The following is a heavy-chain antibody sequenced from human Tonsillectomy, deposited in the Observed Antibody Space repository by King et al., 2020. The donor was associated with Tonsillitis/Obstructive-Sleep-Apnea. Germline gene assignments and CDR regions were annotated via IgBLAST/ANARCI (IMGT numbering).Heavy chain of an antibody. J-gene: IGHJ4*02. CDR3: ARDHVHDY. V-gene: IGHV3-7*01. Sequence: EVQLQESGGGLVQPGGSLSLSCAGSGFTFRRYWMSWVRQAPGKGLEWVANIKYDGGEKDYVDSVKGRFTISRDNARHSLYLQMNSLRAEDTAVYYCARDHVHDYWGQGTLVTVSS. CDR1: GFTFRRYW. CDR2: IKYDGGEK.